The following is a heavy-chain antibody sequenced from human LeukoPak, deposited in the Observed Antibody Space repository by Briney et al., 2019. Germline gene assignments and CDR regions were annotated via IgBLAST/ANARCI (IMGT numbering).Heavy chain of an antibody. V-gene: IGHV1-2*02. CDR1: GYTFTGYY. CDR2: INPNSGGT. J-gene: IGHJ4*02. CDR3: ARASYYDSSGYYPQWYFDY. Sequence: EASVKVSCKASGYTFTGYYMHWVRQAPGQGLEWMGWINPNSGGTNYAQKFQGRVTMTRDTSISTAYMELSRLRPDDTAVYYCARASYYDSSGYYPQWYFDYWGQGTLVTVSS. D-gene: IGHD3-22*01.